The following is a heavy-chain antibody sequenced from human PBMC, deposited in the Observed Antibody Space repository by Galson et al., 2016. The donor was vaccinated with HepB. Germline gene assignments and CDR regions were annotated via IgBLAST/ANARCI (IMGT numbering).Heavy chain of an antibody. CDR1: GFTVSDYD. J-gene: IGHJ3*01. V-gene: IGHV3-72*01. CDR2: FENNANSHTI. Sequence: SLRLSCAASGFTVSDYDMDWVRQAPGKGLEWVGRFENNANSHTIPYAASVRGSFSIPRDATKNSLDLEMNSLKTDDTAVCFCARRGTAGGLDLWGQGTMVAVSS. D-gene: IGHD1-7*01. CDR3: ARRGTAGGLDL.